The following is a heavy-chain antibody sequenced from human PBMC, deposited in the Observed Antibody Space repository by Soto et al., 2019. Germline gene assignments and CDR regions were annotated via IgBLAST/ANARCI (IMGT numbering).Heavy chain of an antibody. Sequence: SETLSLTCTVSGGSISSGGYYWSWIRQHPGKGLEWIGYIYYSGSTYYNPSLKSRVTISVDTSKNQFSLKLSSVTAADTAVYYCARDVIYCSGGSCYSTRPDHDAFDIWGQGTMVTVS. D-gene: IGHD2-15*01. J-gene: IGHJ3*02. V-gene: IGHV4-31*03. CDR2: IYYSGST. CDR1: GGSISSGGYY. CDR3: ARDVIYCSGGSCYSTRPDHDAFDI.